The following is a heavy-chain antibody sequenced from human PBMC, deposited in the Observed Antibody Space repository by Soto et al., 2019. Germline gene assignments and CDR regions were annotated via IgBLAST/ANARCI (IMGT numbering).Heavy chain of an antibody. D-gene: IGHD2-2*01. Sequence: SETLSLTCSVSGDSISSNYWSWIRQPPGKGLEWVGYIYHSGSTNYNPSLKSRVTISVDTSKNQFSLKLSSVTAADTAVYYCARGPAGYCSSTSCYYYYYYMDVWGKGTTVTVSS. V-gene: IGHV4-59*12. CDR1: GDSISSNY. CDR3: ARGPAGYCSSTSCYYYYYYMDV. J-gene: IGHJ6*03. CDR2: IYHSGST.